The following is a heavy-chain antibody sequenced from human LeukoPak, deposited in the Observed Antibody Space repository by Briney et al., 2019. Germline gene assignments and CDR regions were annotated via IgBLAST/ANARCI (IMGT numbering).Heavy chain of an antibody. CDR1: DDSISSSSYY. CDR3: ARQDHIMVVIPLD. CDR2: IYYSGNT. V-gene: IGHV4-39*01. D-gene: IGHD2-21*01. Sequence: SETLSLTCTVSDDSISSSSYYWGWICQPPGKGLEWIASIYYSGNTYYNPSLKSRVTISVDTSNNQFSLKLISVTAADTAVYYCARQDHIMVVIPLDWGQGTLVTVSS. J-gene: IGHJ4*02.